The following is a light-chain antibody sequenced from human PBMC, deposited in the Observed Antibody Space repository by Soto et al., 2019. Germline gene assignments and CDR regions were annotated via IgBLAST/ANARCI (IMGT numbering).Light chain of an antibody. Sequence: QSVLTQPPSASGSPGQSVTISCTGTSSDVGDYNYVSWYQQHPGKAPKLMIYEVSKRPSGVPDRFSGSKSGNTASLTVSGLQAEDEADYYRSSYAGSNNWVFGGGTKLTVL. CDR3: SSYAGSNNWV. CDR1: SSDVGDYNY. V-gene: IGLV2-8*01. J-gene: IGLJ3*02. CDR2: EVS.